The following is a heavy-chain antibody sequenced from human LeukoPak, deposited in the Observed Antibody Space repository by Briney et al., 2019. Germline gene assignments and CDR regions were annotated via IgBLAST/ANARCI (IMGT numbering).Heavy chain of an antibody. J-gene: IGHJ4*02. V-gene: IGHV1-69*04. CDR3: ARDRSIVGSNMGLDY. D-gene: IGHD1-26*01. Sequence: ASVKVSCKASGGTFSTFGIRWVRQAPGQGLEWMGRIVPILGITDYAQKLQGRVTITADKSTSTAYMELSRLRFEDTAFYYCARDRSIVGSNMGLDYWGQGTQVTVSS. CDR1: GGTFSTFG. CDR2: IVPILGIT.